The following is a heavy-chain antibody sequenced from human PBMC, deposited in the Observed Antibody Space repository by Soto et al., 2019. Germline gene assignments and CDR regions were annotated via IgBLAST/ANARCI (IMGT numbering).Heavy chain of an antibody. Sequence: TSETLSLTCAVSGGSISSGGYSWSWIRQPPGKGLEWIGYIYHSGSTYYNPSLKSRVTISVDRSKNQFSLKLSSVTAADTVVYYCARGLYSSSLLTEFDPWGQGTLVTVSS. D-gene: IGHD6-6*01. CDR3: ARGLYSSSLLTEFDP. CDR2: IYHSGST. V-gene: IGHV4-30-2*01. CDR1: GGSISSGGYS. J-gene: IGHJ5*02.